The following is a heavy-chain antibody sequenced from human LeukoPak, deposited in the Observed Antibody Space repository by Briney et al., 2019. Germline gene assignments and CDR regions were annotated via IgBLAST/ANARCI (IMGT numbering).Heavy chain of an antibody. J-gene: IGHJ4*02. CDR3: ARDRPDDSSGSQGLDY. V-gene: IGHV3-30*04. D-gene: IGHD3-22*01. CDR2: ISYDGSNK. CDR1: GFTFSSYA. Sequence: PGGSLRLSCAASGFTFSSYAMHWVRQAPGKGLEWVAVISYDGSNKYYADSVKGRFTISRDNSKNTLYLQMNSLRAEDTAVYYCARDRPDDSSGSQGLDYWGQGTLVTVSS.